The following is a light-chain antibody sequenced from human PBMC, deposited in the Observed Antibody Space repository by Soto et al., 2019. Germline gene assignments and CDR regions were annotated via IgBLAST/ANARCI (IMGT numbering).Light chain of an antibody. Sequence: EIVLTQSPGTLSLSPWERATLSCRASQSVSSSYLAWYQQKPGQAPRLLIYGASSRATGIPDRFSGSGSGTDVTLTISSLQPDDFATYYCQQYNSYSRTFGQGTKVDIK. CDR1: QSVSSSY. V-gene: IGKV3-20*01. J-gene: IGKJ1*01. CDR2: GAS. CDR3: QQYNSYSRT.